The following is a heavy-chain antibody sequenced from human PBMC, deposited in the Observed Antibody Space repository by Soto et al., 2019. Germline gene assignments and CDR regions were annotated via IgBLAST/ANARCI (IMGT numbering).Heavy chain of an antibody. D-gene: IGHD3-10*01. CDR1: GFTFSSLW. Sequence: PGGSLRLSCAASGFTFSSLWMSWVRQAPGKGLEWVANINQDGSEKNYVDSVKGRFTTSRDNAKNSLHLQMNSLRAEDTAVYYCAKTASRMVRGVTHYYYMDVWGKGTTVTVSS. CDR3: AKTASRMVRGVTHYYYMDV. J-gene: IGHJ6*03. CDR2: INQDGSEK. V-gene: IGHV3-7*05.